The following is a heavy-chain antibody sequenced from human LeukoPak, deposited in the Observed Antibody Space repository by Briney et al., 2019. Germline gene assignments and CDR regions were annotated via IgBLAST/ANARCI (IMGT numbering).Heavy chain of an antibody. Sequence: AXVKVSCKASGYTFTDYYMHWVRQAPGQGLEWMGWINPNSGGTNYAQKFYARVTMTRDTSISTAYMELSRLRSDDTAVFYCARSPDILTGENFDYWGQGTLVTVSS. D-gene: IGHD3-9*01. J-gene: IGHJ4*02. CDR1: GYTFTDYY. V-gene: IGHV1-2*02. CDR3: ARSPDILTGENFDY. CDR2: INPNSGGT.